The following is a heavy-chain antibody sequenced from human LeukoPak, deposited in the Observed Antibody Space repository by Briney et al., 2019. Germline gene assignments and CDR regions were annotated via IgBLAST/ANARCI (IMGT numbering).Heavy chain of an antibody. CDR3: ASRVPEGTGFFDY. V-gene: IGHV3-48*03. Sequence: GGSLRLSCAASGFTFSSYEMNWVRQAPGKGLEWVSYISSTGSTIYYADSVKGRFTISRDNAKNSLYPQMNSLRAEDTAVYYCASRVPEGTGFFDYWGQGTLVTVSS. D-gene: IGHD3-10*01. J-gene: IGHJ4*02. CDR2: ISSTGSTI. CDR1: GFTFSSYE.